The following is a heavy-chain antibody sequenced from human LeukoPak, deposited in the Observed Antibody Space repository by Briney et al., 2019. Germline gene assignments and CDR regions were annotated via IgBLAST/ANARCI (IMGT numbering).Heavy chain of an antibody. D-gene: IGHD2-15*01. V-gene: IGHV1-69*04. CDR2: IIPTLQIA. CDR3: AGQVVEAAMYFQD. J-gene: IGHJ1*01. Sequence: GASVKVSCKASGGTFSSYGISWVRQAPGQGLEWMGRIIPTLQIAIYAQKFQDRVTITTDASTNTVYMELSSLRSEDAAVYYCAGQVVEAAMYFQDWGQGTLVTVSS. CDR1: GGTFSSYG.